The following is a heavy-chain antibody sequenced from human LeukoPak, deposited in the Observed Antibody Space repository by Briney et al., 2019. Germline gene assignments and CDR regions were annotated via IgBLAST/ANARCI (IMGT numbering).Heavy chain of an antibody. Sequence: ASVKVSCKASGYTFTGYYIHWVRQAPGQGLEWMGWISTYNGNTNYAQNLQGRVTMITDTSTSTVYMELGSLTSDDTAVYYCAREHGGSMYEAFDIWGQGTMVTVTS. CDR1: GYTFTGYY. V-gene: IGHV1-18*04. CDR3: AREHGGSMYEAFDI. J-gene: IGHJ3*02. CDR2: ISTYNGNT. D-gene: IGHD1-26*01.